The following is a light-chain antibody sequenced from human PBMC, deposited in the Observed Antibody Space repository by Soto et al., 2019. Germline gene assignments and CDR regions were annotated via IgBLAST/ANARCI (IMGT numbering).Light chain of an antibody. CDR2: GAS. J-gene: IGKJ2*01. Sequence: EIVLTQSPGTLSLSPGERSALSCRASQSLDTDYLTWYQQKPGQAPMLLIFGASSRATGIPDRFSGSGSGTDFTLTISRLEPEDSAVYYCQQFDSSPYTFGQGTKLEIK. CDR3: QQFDSSPYT. CDR1: QSLDTDY. V-gene: IGKV3-20*01.